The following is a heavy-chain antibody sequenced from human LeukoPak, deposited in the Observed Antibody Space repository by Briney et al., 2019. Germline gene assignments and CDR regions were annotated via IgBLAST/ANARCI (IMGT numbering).Heavy chain of an antibody. Sequence: PSETLSLTCTVSGGSISSFYWSWIRQPAGKGLEWIGRIYTSGSTNYNPSLRSRVTMSVDTSKNQFSLKLSSVTVADTAVYYCARQYCSSTSCSYYFDYWGQGTLVTVSS. CDR2: IYTSGST. CDR3: ARQYCSSTSCSYYFDY. V-gene: IGHV4-4*07. D-gene: IGHD2-2*01. J-gene: IGHJ4*02. CDR1: GGSISSFY.